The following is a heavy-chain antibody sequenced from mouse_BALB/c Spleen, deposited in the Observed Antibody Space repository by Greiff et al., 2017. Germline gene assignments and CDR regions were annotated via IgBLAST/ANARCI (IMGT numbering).Heavy chain of an antibody. V-gene: IGHV5-12-2*01. J-gene: IGHJ2*01. CDR3: ARDWDQGYFDY. Sequence: EVQLQESGGGLVQPGGSLKLSCAASGFTFSSYTMSWVRQTPEKRLEWVAYISNGGGSTYYPDTVKGRFTISRDNAKNTLYLQMSSLKSEDTAMYYCARDWDQGYFDYWGQGTTLTVSS. CDR1: GFTFSSYT. D-gene: IGHD4-1*01. CDR2: ISNGGGST.